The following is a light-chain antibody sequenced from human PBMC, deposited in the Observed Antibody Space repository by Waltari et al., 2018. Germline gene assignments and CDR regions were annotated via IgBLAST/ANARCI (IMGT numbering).Light chain of an antibody. CDR3: SSYTSSSTYVV. V-gene: IGLV2-18*02. CDR1: SSDVGSYNR. Sequence: QSALTQPPSVSGSPGQSVTISCTGTSSDVGSYNRVSWYQRPPGTAPKLMIYEVRNRPSGVPDRFSGSKSGNTASLTISGLQAEDEADYYCSSYTSSSTYVVFGGGTKLTVL. J-gene: IGLJ2*01. CDR2: EVR.